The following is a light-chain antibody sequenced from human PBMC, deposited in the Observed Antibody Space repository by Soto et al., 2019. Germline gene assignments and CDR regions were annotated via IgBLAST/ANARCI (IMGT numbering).Light chain of an antibody. CDR2: DAS. Sequence: DIQMTQSPSSLSASVGDRVTITCQASQNINNDLNWYQQKPGRAPKLLIYDASNLEAGVPSRFRGSGSGTDFTLTISNLQPEDFATYYCQQTDITPYTFGQGPTLDSK. CDR1: QNINND. V-gene: IGKV1-33*01. CDR3: QQTDITPYT. J-gene: IGKJ2*01.